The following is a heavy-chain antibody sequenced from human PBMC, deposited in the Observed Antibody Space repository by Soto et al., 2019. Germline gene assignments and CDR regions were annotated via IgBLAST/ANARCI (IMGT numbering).Heavy chain of an antibody. CDR2: IYPGDSDT. J-gene: IGHJ5*02. Sequence: LGESLKISCTGVGYSFTSYWIGWVRQMPGKGLEWMGIIYPGDSDTRYSPSFQGQVTISADKSITTAYLQWSSLKASDTAMYYCARGYCTTTICDPWFDTWGQGTLVTVSS. V-gene: IGHV5-51*01. CDR1: GYSFTSYW. CDR3: ARGYCTTTICDPWFDT. D-gene: IGHD2-2*01.